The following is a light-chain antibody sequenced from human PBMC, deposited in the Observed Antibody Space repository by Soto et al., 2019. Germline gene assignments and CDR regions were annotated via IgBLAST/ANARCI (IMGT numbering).Light chain of an antibody. CDR3: QSYDSSLSGHVV. Sequence: QLVLTQPPSVSGAPGQRVTISCTGSSSNIGAGYDVYWYQQLPGTAPKLLIYGNSNRPSGVPDRFSGSKSGTSASLAITGLQAEDEADYYCQSYDSSLSGHVVFGGGTKVTVL. CDR1: SSNIGAGYD. J-gene: IGLJ2*01. CDR2: GNS. V-gene: IGLV1-40*01.